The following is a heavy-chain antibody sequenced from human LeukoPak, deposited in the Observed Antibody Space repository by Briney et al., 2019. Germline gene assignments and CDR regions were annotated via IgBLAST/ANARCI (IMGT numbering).Heavy chain of an antibody. CDR3: AKANYGDYLYDY. Sequence: GRSLILSCAASGFTFDDYAMHWVRQAPGKGLEWVSGISWNSGSIGYADSVKGRFTISRDNAKNSLYLQMNSLRAEDTALYYCAKANYGDYLYDYWGQGTLVTVSS. V-gene: IGHV3-9*01. CDR2: ISWNSGSI. CDR1: GFTFDDYA. D-gene: IGHD4-17*01. J-gene: IGHJ4*02.